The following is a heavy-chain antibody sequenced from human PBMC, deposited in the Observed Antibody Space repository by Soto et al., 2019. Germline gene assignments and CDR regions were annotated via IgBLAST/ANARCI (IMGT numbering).Heavy chain of an antibody. CDR2: ISGSGGST. V-gene: IGHV3-23*01. CDR3: ARGYCSGGSCYSRFDY. J-gene: IGHJ4*02. D-gene: IGHD2-15*01. Sequence: GGSLRLSCAASGFTFSSYAMSWVRQAPGKGLEWVSAISGSGGSTYYADSVKGRFTISRDNSKDTRYLQMNSLRAEDTAVYYCARGYCSGGSCYSRFDYWGQGALVTVSS. CDR1: GFTFSSYA.